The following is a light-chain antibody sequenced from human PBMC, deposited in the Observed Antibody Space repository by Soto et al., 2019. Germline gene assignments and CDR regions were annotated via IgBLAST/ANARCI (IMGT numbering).Light chain of an antibody. J-gene: IGLJ1*01. V-gene: IGLV2-14*01. CDR2: EVT. CDR3: KSFSSSTLYG. CDR1: SSDVGGYNY. Sequence: QSVLTQPASVSGSPGQSITISCIGTSSDVGGYNYVSWYQQHPGKAPKLMIYEVTNRPSGVSNRFSGSKSGDTASLIISGLQAEDEADYYCKSFSSSTLYGFGTGTKLTVL.